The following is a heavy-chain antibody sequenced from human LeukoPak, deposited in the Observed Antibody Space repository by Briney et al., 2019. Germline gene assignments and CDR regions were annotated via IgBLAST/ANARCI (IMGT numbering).Heavy chain of an antibody. J-gene: IGHJ3*02. CDR1: GYTFTGYY. D-gene: IGHD2-2*01. Sequence: ASVKVSCKASGYTFTGYYMHWVRQAPGQGLKWMGWINPNSGGTNYAQKFQGRVTMTRDTSISTAYMELSRLRSDDTAVYCCARDRVYCSSTSWAVGDAFDIWGQGTMVTVSS. V-gene: IGHV1-2*02. CDR2: INPNSGGT. CDR3: ARDRVYCSSTSWAVGDAFDI.